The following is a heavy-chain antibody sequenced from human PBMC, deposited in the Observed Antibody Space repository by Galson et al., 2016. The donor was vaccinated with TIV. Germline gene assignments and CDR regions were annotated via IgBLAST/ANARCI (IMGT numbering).Heavy chain of an antibody. J-gene: IGHJ3*02. CDR3: ARGGSDDYGDYGDAFDI. CDR2: IYHRGGT. V-gene: IGHV4-4*02. CDR1: GGSVSSSNW. D-gene: IGHD4-17*01. Sequence: ETLSLTCVVSGGSVSSSNWWSWVRQSPGKGLEWIGEIYHRGGTNYNPSLKSRLIISVNKSKNHFSLKLNSVTAADTAVYYCARGGSDDYGDYGDAFDIWGQGTVVTVSS.